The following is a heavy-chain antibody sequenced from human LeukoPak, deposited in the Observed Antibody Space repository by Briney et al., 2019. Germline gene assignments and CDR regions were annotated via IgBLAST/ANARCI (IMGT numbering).Heavy chain of an antibody. CDR3: ASRRDGYQLGYFDY. D-gene: IGHD5-24*01. V-gene: IGHV4-34*01. CDR1: GGSFSGYY. CDR2: IYYSGST. J-gene: IGHJ4*02. Sequence: SETLSLTCAVYGGSFSGYYWSWIRQPPGKGLEWIGSIYYSGSTYYNPSLKSRVTISVDTSKNQFSLKLSSVTAADTAVYYCASRRDGYQLGYFDYWGQGTLVTVSS.